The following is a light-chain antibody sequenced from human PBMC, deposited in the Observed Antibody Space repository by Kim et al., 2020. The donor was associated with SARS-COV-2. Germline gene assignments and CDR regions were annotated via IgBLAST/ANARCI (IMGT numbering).Light chain of an antibody. Sequence: LSPGERATLSCRASQSGTNNYLAWYQQKPGQAPRILIYGVFSRATGIPDRFSGSGSGTDFTLIVTRLEPEDFAVYYCQQYVTSPFTFGQGTKLEIK. J-gene: IGKJ2*01. CDR2: GVF. V-gene: IGKV3-20*01. CDR1: QSGTNNY. CDR3: QQYVTSPFT.